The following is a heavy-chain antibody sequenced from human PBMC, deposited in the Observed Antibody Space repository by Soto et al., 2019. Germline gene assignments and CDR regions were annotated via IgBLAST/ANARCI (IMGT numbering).Heavy chain of an antibody. CDR1: GGSISSYF. D-gene: IGHD5-18*01. Sequence: SETLSLTCTVSGGSISSYFWSWIRQPPGRGLEWIGHIHYSGSTNYNPSLKSRVTISVDTSKNQFSLKLSSVTAADTAVYYCARHGLVDTAMGDAFDIWGQGTMVTVSS. CDR3: ARHGLVDTAMGDAFDI. J-gene: IGHJ3*02. V-gene: IGHV4-59*08. CDR2: IHYSGST.